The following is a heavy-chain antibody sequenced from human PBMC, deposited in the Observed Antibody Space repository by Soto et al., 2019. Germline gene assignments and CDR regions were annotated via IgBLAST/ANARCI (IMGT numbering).Heavy chain of an antibody. CDR1: GYTFTSYG. J-gene: IGHJ6*02. CDR3: AREPIFGETYYYGMDV. Sequence: QVQLVQSGAEVKKPGASVKVSCKASGYTFTSYGISWVRQAPGQGLEWMGWISAYNGNTNYAHKLQGRVTMTTDTSTSTAYMELRSLISDDTAVYYCAREPIFGETYYYGMDVWGQGTTVTVSS. V-gene: IGHV1-18*01. D-gene: IGHD3-3*01. CDR2: ISAYNGNT.